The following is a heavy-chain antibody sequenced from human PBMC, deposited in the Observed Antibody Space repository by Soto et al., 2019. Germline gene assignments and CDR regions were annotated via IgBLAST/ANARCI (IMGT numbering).Heavy chain of an antibody. CDR1: GDSVTSSY. CDR2: IYYNGFTYYTGST. Sequence: PSETLSLTCTVSGDSVTSSYCTWIRQAPGKGLEWIGYIYYNGFTYYTGSTKYNPSLQSRVTISIDTSKNQFSPNLDSVTAADTAVYFCARGVVAAPPWFDLWGQGALVTV. CDR3: ARGVVAAPPWFDL. V-gene: IGHV4-59*02. D-gene: IGHD2-15*01. J-gene: IGHJ5*02.